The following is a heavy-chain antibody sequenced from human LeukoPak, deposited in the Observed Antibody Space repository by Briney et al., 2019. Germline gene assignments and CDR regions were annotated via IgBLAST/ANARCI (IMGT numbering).Heavy chain of an antibody. CDR2: ISPNSGGT. Sequence: ASVKVSCKASGYTFTGYYMHWVRQAPGQGLEWMGWISPNSGGTNYAQKFQGRVTMTRDTSISTAYMELSRLRSDDTAVYYCAREKRYCSSTSCYFDYWGQGTLVTVSS. V-gene: IGHV1-2*02. D-gene: IGHD2-2*01. CDR3: AREKRYCSSTSCYFDY. J-gene: IGHJ4*02. CDR1: GYTFTGYY.